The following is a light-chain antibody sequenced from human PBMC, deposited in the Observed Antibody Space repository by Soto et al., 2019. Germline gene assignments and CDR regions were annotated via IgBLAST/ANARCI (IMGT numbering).Light chain of an antibody. V-gene: IGKV1-5*01. CDR1: QSISSW. Sequence: DIQMTQSPSTLSASVVDRVTITCRASQSISSWLAWYQQKPGKAPKLLIYDASSLESGVPSRFSGSESGTEFTLTISSLQPDDFATYYCQQYNSYSWTFGQGTKVDIK. CDR2: DAS. J-gene: IGKJ1*01. CDR3: QQYNSYSWT.